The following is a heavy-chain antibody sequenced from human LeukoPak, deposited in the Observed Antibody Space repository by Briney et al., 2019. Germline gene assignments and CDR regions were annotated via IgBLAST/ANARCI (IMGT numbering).Heavy chain of an antibody. J-gene: IGHJ4*02. V-gene: IGHV4-39*07. CDR2: VKT. CDR3: ARVFDS. Sequence: SETLSLTCTVSGGSVSTSDYYWGWIRQSPVKGLEWIGDVKTNYNPPLRGRATISIDTSKNQFSLKLTYVTAADSAVYYCARVFDSWGQGTLVTVS. CDR1: GGSVSTSDYY.